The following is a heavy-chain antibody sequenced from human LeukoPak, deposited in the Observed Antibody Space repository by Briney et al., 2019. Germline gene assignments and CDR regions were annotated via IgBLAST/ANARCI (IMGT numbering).Heavy chain of an antibody. V-gene: IGHV1-2*02. J-gene: IGHJ5*02. CDR3: ARDWYYYDSSGYLIDP. CDR1: GYTFTGYY. Sequence: ASVKVSCKASGYTFTGYYMHWVRQAPGQGLEWMGWINPNSGGTNYAQKFQGRVTMTRDTSISTAYMELSRLRSDDTAVYYCARDWYYYDSSGYLIDPWGQGTLVTVSS. CDR2: INPNSGGT. D-gene: IGHD3-22*01.